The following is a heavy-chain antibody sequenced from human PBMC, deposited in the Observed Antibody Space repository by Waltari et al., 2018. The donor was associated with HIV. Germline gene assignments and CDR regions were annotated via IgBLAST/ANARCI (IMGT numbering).Heavy chain of an antibody. V-gene: IGHV3-21*01. CDR3: ANSGGIGPYGMDV. Sequence: EVQLVESGGGLVKPGGSLILSCADSCPSPSSYSMTWARRAPGKGLEWVSSISSSSSYIYYADSVKGRFTISRDNAKNSLYLQMNSLRVEDTAVYYCANSGGIGPYGMDVWGQGTTVTVSS. CDR2: ISSSSSYI. D-gene: IGHD6-13*01. J-gene: IGHJ6*02. CDR1: CPSPSSYS.